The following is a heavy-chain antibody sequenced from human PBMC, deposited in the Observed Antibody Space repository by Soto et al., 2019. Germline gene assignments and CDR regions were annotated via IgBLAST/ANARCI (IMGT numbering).Heavy chain of an antibody. CDR2: ISYDGSNK. Sequence: PGGSLRLSCAASGFTFSSYAMHWVRQAPGKGLEWVAVISYDGSNKYYADSVKGRFTISRDNSKNTLYLQMNSLRAEDTAVYYCAREGSYGYVGAFDIWGQGTMVTVSS. J-gene: IGHJ3*02. D-gene: IGHD5-18*01. V-gene: IGHV3-30-3*01. CDR1: GFTFSSYA. CDR3: AREGSYGYVGAFDI.